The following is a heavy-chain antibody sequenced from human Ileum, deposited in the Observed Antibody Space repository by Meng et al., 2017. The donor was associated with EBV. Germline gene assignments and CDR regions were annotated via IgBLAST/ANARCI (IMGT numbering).Heavy chain of an antibody. CDR3: ARQRGYHESIAY. Sequence: QVQLVQSGAYVQKPGASVRVSCKASGYTFTSYDINWVRQATGQGLEYMGWITPDNGKTGYAQKFQGRVTMTRDTSTSTVYLELSSLTSDDTAVYYCARQRGYHESIAYWGQGTLVTVSS. J-gene: IGHJ4*02. V-gene: IGHV1-8*01. CDR2: ITPDNGKT. CDR1: GYTFTSYD. D-gene: IGHD5-18*01.